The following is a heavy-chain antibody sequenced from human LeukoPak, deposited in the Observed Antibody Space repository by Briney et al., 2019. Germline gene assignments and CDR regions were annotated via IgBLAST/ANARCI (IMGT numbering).Heavy chain of an antibody. CDR1: EFTFSNAW. Sequence: PGGSLRLSCAASEFTFSNAWMSWVRQAPGKGLEWVGRIKSKTDGGTTDYAAPVKGRFTISRDDSKNTLYLQMNSLKTEDTAVYYCTRTYYYDSSGYVPFDYWGQGTLVTVSS. CDR3: TRTYYYDSSGYVPFDY. J-gene: IGHJ4*02. CDR2: IKSKTDGGTT. D-gene: IGHD3-22*01. V-gene: IGHV3-15*01.